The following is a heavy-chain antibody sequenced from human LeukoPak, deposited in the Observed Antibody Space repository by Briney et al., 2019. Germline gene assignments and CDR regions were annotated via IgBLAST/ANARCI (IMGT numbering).Heavy chain of an antibody. Sequence: GGSLRLSCAASGFTFSSYGMHWVRQAPGKGLEWVAFIRYDGSNKYYADSVKGRFTISRDNSKNTLYLQMNSLRAEDTAVYYCARGLRIAASFDYWGQGTLVTVSS. J-gene: IGHJ4*02. CDR2: IRYDGSNK. D-gene: IGHD6-13*01. V-gene: IGHV3-30*02. CDR3: ARGLRIAASFDY. CDR1: GFTFSSYG.